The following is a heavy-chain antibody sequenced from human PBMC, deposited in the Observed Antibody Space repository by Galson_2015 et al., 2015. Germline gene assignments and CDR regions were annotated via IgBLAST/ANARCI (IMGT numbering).Heavy chain of an antibody. CDR2: ISGSGGGT. CDR3: ANSGSGSGLYYYYMDV. V-gene: IGHV3-23*01. Sequence: SLRLSCAASGFTFSSYAMNWVRQPPGKELEWVSAISGSGGGTYYADSVKGRFTISRDNSKNTLYLQMSSLRAEDTAVYYCANSGSGSGLYYYYMDVWGKGTTVTVSS. CDR1: GFTFSSYA. D-gene: IGHD3-10*01. J-gene: IGHJ6*03.